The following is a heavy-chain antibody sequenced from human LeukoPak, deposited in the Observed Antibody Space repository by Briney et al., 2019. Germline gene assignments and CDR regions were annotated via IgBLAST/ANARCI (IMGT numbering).Heavy chain of an antibody. D-gene: IGHD6-19*01. V-gene: IGHV1-8*01. Sequence: GASVKVSCKASGYTFTSYDINWVRQATGQGLEWMGWMNPNSGNRGYAQKFQGRVTMTRNTSISTAYMELSSLRSEDTAVYYCARLLGLVDPSSDAFDIWGQGAMVTVSS. CDR1: GYTFTSYD. CDR2: MNPNSGNR. CDR3: ARLLGLVDPSSDAFDI. J-gene: IGHJ3*02.